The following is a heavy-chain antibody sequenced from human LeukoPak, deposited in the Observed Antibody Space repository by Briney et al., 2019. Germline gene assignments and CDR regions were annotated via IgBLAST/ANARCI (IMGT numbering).Heavy chain of an antibody. D-gene: IGHD6-19*01. J-gene: IGHJ5*02. V-gene: IGHV4-34*01. Sequence: SETLSLTCTVYGGSFSGYYWSWIRQPPGKGLEWIGEINHSGSTNYNSSLKSRVTISVDRSKNQFSLKLSSVTAADTAVYYCASGGADNLRTGWYNWFDPWGQGTLVTVSS. CDR1: GGSFSGYY. CDR2: INHSGST. CDR3: ASGGADNLRTGWYNWFDP.